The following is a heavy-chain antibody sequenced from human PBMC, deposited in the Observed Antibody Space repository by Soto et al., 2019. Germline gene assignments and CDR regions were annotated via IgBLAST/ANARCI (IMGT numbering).Heavy chain of an antibody. V-gene: IGHV3-23*01. CDR2: ISGSGGST. Sequence: GGSLRLSCAASGFTFSSYAMSWVRQAPGKGLEWVSAISGSGGSTYYADSVKGRFTISRDNSKNTLYLQMNSLRAEDTAVYYCAKVSYYYDSSGYYYFDYGAQGTLVTVAS. D-gene: IGHD3-22*01. CDR3: AKVSYYYDSSGYYYFDY. J-gene: IGHJ4*02. CDR1: GFTFSSYA.